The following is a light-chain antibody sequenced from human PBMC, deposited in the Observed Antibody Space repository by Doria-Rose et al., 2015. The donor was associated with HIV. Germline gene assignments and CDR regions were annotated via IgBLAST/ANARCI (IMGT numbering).Light chain of an antibody. CDR1: QSVSSN. CDR3: QQRSNWPPIFT. V-gene: IGKV3-11*01. J-gene: IGKJ3*01. CDR2: DAS. Sequence: EIVLTQSPATLSSSPGERATLSCRASQSVSSNLAWYQQKPGQAPRLLIYDASNRATGIPARFSGSGSGTDFTLTISSLEPEDFAVYFCQQRSNWPPIFTFGPGTKVDI.